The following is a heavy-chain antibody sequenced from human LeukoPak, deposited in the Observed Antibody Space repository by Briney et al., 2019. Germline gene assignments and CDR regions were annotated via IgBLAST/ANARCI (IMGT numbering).Heavy chain of an antibody. V-gene: IGHV3-48*03. CDR3: ARNYYDSSAYDAFDI. CDR2: ISSSGSTI. Sequence: GGSLRLSCAASGFTFSSYEMNRVRQAPGKGLEWVSYISSSGSTIYYADSVKGRFTISRDNAKNSLYLQMNSLRAEDTAVYYCARNYYDSSAYDAFDIWGQGTMVTVSS. J-gene: IGHJ3*02. D-gene: IGHD3-22*01. CDR1: GFTFSSYE.